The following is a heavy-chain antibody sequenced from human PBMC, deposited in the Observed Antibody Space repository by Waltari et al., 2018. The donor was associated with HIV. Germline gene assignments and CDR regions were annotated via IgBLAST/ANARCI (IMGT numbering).Heavy chain of an antibody. CDR1: GGTFSSYA. CDR3: ARVPVATIHLYYYGMDV. J-gene: IGHJ6*02. V-gene: IGHV1-69*06. D-gene: IGHD5-12*01. CDR2: IIPIFGTA. Sequence: QVQLVQSGAEVKKPGSSVKVSCKASGGTFSSYAISWVRQAPGQGLEWMGGIIPIFGTANYAQKFQGRVTITADKSTSTAYMELSSLRSEDTAVYYCARVPVATIHLYYYGMDVWGQGTTVTVSS.